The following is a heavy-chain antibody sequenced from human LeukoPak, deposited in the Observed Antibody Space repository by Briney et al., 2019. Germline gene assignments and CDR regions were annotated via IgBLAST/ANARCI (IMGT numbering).Heavy chain of an antibody. Sequence: GGSLRLSCTVSGFTLSSYEMSWIRQAPGRGLEWVSSIDYSGGSSYYADSVKGRFTISRDNSKNTLYLQMNSLRAEDTAVYYCAKDGNNYYDSSGYKEDAFDIWGQGTMVTVSS. CDR3: AKDGNNYYDSSGYKEDAFDI. D-gene: IGHD3-22*01. V-gene: IGHV3-23*01. CDR1: GFTLSSYE. J-gene: IGHJ3*02. CDR2: IDYSGGSS.